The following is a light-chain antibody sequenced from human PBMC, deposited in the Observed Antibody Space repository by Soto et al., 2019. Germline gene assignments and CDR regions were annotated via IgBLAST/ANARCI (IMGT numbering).Light chain of an antibody. CDR3: HQYAYAPLT. V-gene: IGKV3-20*01. CDR1: QSVGKNY. J-gene: IGKJ4*01. Sequence: EIVLTQSPGTLSLSPGERATLACRASQSVGKNYLAWYQQKPGQPPRLLCYHASIRATGIPDRFSGSGSGTAFTLTISRLEPEDFAVYYCHQYAYAPLTFGGGTKVEI. CDR2: HAS.